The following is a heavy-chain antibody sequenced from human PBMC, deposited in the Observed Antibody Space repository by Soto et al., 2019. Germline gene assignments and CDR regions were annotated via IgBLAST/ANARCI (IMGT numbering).Heavy chain of an antibody. D-gene: IGHD6-13*01. CDR3: ASSHAGAHITAAVH. V-gene: IGHV4-30-2*01. J-gene: IGHJ4*02. Sequence: QLQLQESGSGLVKPSQTLSLTCAVSGGSISSGGYSWSWIRQPPGKGLEWIGYIYHSGSTYYNPSLKSRVTISVDSSKSQFTLKLSSVTAADTAVYYCASSHAGAHITAAVHWGQGTLVTVSS. CDR1: GGSISSGGYS. CDR2: IYHSGST.